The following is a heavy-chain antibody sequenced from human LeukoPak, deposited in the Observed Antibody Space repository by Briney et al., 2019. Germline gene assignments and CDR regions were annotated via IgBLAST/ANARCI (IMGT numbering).Heavy chain of an antibody. CDR3: AKDGGAARYYFVY. D-gene: IGHD3-16*01. CDR1: GFTFSSYG. Sequence: GRSLRLSCAASGFTFSSYGMHWVRQAPGKGLEWVAVISYDGSNKYYADSVKGRFTISRDNSKNTLYLQMNSLRAEDTAVYYCAKDGGAARYYFVYWGQGTLVTVSS. J-gene: IGHJ4*02. CDR2: ISYDGSNK. V-gene: IGHV3-30*18.